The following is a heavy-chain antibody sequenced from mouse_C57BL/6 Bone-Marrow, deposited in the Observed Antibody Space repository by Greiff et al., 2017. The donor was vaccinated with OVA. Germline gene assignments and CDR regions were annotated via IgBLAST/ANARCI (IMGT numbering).Heavy chain of an antibody. CDR3: ARRDYYGMILDY. Sequence: VQLQQSDAELVKPGASVKISCKVSGYTFTDHTIHWMKQRPDQSLEWIGYIYPRDGSTKYTEKFKGQSTLTEDKAYTTAYMQLNSLTSDDSAVYFGARRDYYGMILDYWGQGTTLTVSS. D-gene: IGHD1-1*01. J-gene: IGHJ2*01. CDR1: GYTFTDHT. CDR2: IYPRDGST. V-gene: IGHV1-78*01.